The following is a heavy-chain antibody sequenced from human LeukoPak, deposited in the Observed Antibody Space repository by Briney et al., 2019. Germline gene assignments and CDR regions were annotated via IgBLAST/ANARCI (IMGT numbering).Heavy chain of an antibody. J-gene: IGHJ5*02. CDR1: GVSISSGDYH. V-gene: IGHV4-30-4*08. Sequence: SQTLSLTCTVSGVSISSGDYHSSWIRHPPGKRPEWIGYIYSSGGTSYNPPLNSRVTLSVDTPKNTFSLKLSSVSPTAPPLYTCAREEREGYSRARGGENWFDPWGQGTLVTVSS. CDR2: IYSSGGT. CDR3: AREEREGYSRARGGENWFDP. D-gene: IGHD5-12*01.